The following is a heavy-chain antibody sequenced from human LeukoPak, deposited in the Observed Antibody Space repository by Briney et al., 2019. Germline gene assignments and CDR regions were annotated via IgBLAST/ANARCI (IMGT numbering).Heavy chain of an antibody. CDR3: ARYPLAFDF. D-gene: IGHD6-6*01. CDR2: IHHSGST. Sequence: SETLSLTCAVSGDSVTNHQWSWVRQPPGKGLEGIAHIHHSGSTNYNPSLKNRVTISIDTSKKQFSLRLISLTAADTAVYYCARYPLAFDFCGQGILVTVSS. CDR1: GDSVTNHQ. V-gene: IGHV4-59*02. J-gene: IGHJ4*02.